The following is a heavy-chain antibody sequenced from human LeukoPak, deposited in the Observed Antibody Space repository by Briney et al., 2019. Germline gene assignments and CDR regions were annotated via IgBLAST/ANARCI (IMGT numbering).Heavy chain of an antibody. D-gene: IGHD3-10*01. V-gene: IGHV4-59*01. Sequence: PSETLSLTCTVSGGSISSYYWSWIRQPPGKGLEWIGYIYYSGSTNYNPSLKSRVTISVDTSKNQFSLKLSSVTAADTAVYYCARVVTMVRGVFDYWGQGTLVTVSS. CDR1: GGSISSYY. J-gene: IGHJ4*02. CDR2: IYYSGST. CDR3: ARVVTMVRGVFDY.